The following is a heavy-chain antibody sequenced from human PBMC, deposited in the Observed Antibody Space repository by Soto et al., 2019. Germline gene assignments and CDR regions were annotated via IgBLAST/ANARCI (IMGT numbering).Heavy chain of an antibody. CDR3: ARGKGIGWYESSDY. CDR2: IYRDGRT. V-gene: IGHV3-53*01. Sequence: GGSLRLSCTASGFTVSISYMSWVRQAPGKGLEWVSTIYRDGRTFYADSVEGRFTISRDNSKNTLYLQMNSLRVEDTATYYCARGKGIGWYESSDYWGQGTLVTVSS. CDR1: GFTVSISY. D-gene: IGHD6-19*01. J-gene: IGHJ4*02.